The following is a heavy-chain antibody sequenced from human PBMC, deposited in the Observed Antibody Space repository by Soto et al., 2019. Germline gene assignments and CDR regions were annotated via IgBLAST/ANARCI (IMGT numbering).Heavy chain of an antibody. CDR1: GGTFSSYA. Sequence: SVKVSCKASGGTFSSYAISWVRQAPGQGLEWMGGIIPIFXTANXXXXXQGRVTITADESTSTAYMELSSLRSEDTXXXYCARDSSXXXFDPWGQGTLVXXS. V-gene: IGHV1-69*13. CDR3: ARDSSXXXFDP. J-gene: IGHJ5*02. CDR2: IIPIFXTA.